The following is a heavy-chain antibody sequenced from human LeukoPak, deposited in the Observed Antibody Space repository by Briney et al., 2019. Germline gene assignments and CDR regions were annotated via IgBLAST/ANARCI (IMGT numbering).Heavy chain of an antibody. D-gene: IGHD2-15*01. Sequence: SQTLSLTCTVSGGSISSGGYYWSRIRQHPGKGLEWIGYIYYSGSTYYNPSLKSRVTISVDTSKNQFSLKLSSVTAADTAVYYCARLRSGGSNWFDPWGQGTLVTVSS. CDR3: ARLRSGGSNWFDP. J-gene: IGHJ5*02. CDR2: IYYSGST. V-gene: IGHV4-31*03. CDR1: GGSISSGGYY.